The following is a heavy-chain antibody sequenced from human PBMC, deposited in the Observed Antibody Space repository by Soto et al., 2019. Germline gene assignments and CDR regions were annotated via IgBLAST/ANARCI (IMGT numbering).Heavy chain of an antibody. V-gene: IGHV1-2*02. CDR1: RYIFTAYF. D-gene: IGHD1-1*01. CDR3: ASHDPGARFDP. J-gene: IGHJ5*02. CDR2: INPNNGAT. Sequence: QVQLVQSGAEVTKPGASVKVSCKAPRYIFTAYFMHWVRQAPGQGLEWMGWINPNNGATHYGLSFQGRVTMTRDTSISTAYRELSSLRSDDTAVYYCASHDPGARFDPWGQGTLVIVSS.